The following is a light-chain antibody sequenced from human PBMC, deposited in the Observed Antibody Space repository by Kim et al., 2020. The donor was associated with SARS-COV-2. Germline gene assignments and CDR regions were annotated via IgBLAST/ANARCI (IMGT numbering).Light chain of an antibody. CDR1: NNDVGGYNY. J-gene: IGLJ3*02. CDR2: DVS. CDR3: CSYAGTYTSL. V-gene: IGLV2-11*01. Sequence: GQSVTIFCTGTNNDVGGYNYVSWYQQSPGKAPKLLVYDVSRRPSGVSDRFSGSKSGNTASLTISGLQAEDEADYYCCSYAGTYTSLFGGGTQLTVL.